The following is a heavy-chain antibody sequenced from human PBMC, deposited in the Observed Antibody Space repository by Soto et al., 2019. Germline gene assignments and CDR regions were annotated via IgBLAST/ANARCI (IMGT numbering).Heavy chain of an antibody. D-gene: IGHD4-17*01. J-gene: IGHJ3*02. CDR1: GFSVSSNH. CDR2: LYSGGSK. Sequence: EVQLVESGGGLVQPGGSLGLSCAASGFSVSSNHMSWVRQAPGKGLEWVSVLYSGGSKHYADALEGRFTISRHDSENALYLQVNSLRPEDTAVYYCAGGGDYGDLGDAFDIWGQGTMVTVSS. CDR3: AGGGDYGDLGDAFDI. V-gene: IGHV3-53*04.